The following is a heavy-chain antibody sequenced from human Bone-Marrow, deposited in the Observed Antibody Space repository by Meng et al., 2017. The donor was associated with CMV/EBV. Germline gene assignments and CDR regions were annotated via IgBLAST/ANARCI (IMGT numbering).Heavy chain of an antibody. J-gene: IGHJ4*02. CDR1: GFTFSSYA. Sequence: GESLKISCAASGFTFSSYAMSWVRQAPGKGLEWVSTIFGRGDTTYYAESVKGRFTISRDNSKNTLYLQMNSLRAEDTAIYYCAKSIAVAGAYIDYWGQGKLVTVSS. CDR3: AKSIAVAGAYIDY. CDR2: IFGRGDTT. V-gene: IGHV3-23*01. D-gene: IGHD6-19*01.